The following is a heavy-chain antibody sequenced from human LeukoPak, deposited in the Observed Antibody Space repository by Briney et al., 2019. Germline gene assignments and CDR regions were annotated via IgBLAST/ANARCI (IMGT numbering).Heavy chain of an antibody. J-gene: IGHJ4*02. Sequence: SSETLSLTCTVSGGSISSSNYYWGWIRQPPGKGLEWIGSIYYSGSTYYNPSLKSQVTISIDTSKNQFSLRLSSVTAADTAVYYCARSRRGKQQPSYWGQGTLVTVSS. D-gene: IGHD6-13*01. CDR1: GGSISSSNYY. V-gene: IGHV4-39*07. CDR2: IYYSGST. CDR3: ARSRRGKQQPSY.